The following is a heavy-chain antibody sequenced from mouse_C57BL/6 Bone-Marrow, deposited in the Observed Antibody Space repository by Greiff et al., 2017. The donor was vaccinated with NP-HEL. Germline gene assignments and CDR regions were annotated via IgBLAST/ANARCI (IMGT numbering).Heavy chain of an antibody. V-gene: IGHV5-2*01. J-gene: IGHJ2*01. CDR1: EYEFPSHD. Sequence: EVQLVESGGGLVQPGESLKLSCESNEYEFPSHDMSWVRTTPEKRLELVAAINSDGGSTYYPDTMERRFIISRDNTKKTLYLQMSSLRSEDTALYYCASEGAYSNNYFDYWGQGTTLTVSS. CDR2: INSDGGST. CDR3: ASEGAYSNNYFDY. D-gene: IGHD2-5*01.